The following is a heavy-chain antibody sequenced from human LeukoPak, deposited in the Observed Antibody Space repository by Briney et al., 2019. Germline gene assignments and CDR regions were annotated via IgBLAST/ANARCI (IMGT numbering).Heavy chain of an antibody. CDR3: AKDGGPYYYDSTPPAY. V-gene: IGHV3-23*01. D-gene: IGHD3-22*01. CDR2: IIGSGGST. Sequence: GGSLRLSCAASGFTFSSYGMRWVRQAPGKGLERVSAIIGSGGSTYYADSVKGRFTISRDNTKNTLYLQMNSLRAEDTAVYYCAKDGGPYYYDSTPPAYWGQGTLVTVSS. CDR1: GFTFSSYG. J-gene: IGHJ4*02.